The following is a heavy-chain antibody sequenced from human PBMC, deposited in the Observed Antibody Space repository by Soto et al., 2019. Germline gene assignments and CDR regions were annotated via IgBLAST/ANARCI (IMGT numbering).Heavy chain of an antibody. CDR3: ARTWAYYYDSSGYYDGAEFDY. CDR2: IYWNDDK. J-gene: IGHJ4*02. D-gene: IGHD3-22*01. CDR1: GFSLSTSGVG. V-gene: IGHV2-5*01. Sequence: QIILKESGHTLVKPTQTLTLTCTFSGFSLSTSGVGVGWIRQPQGNDLEWLALIYWNDDKRYSPSLKSRLTITKYTNKNRVVLTTTNMDPVDTGTYYCARTWAYYYDSSGYYDGAEFDYWGRGTLFTVSS.